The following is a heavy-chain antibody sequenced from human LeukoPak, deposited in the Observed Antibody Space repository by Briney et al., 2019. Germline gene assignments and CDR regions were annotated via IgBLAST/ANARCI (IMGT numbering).Heavy chain of an antibody. CDR3: ARDFQGSNWFDP. CDR1: GFAFSSYS. CDR2: ISSSSSYI. J-gene: IGHJ5*02. D-gene: IGHD3-10*01. V-gene: IGHV3-21*01. Sequence: GGSLRLSCAASGFAFSSYSMNWVRQAPGKGLEWVSSISSSSSYIYYADSVKGRFTISRDNAKNSLYLQMNSLRAEDTAVYYCARDFQGSNWFDPWGQGTLVTVSS.